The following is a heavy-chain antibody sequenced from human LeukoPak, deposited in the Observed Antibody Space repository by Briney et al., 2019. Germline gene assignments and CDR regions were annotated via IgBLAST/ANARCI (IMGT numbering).Heavy chain of an antibody. CDR3: ARDARHRYCSTTSCYWGWFAP. V-gene: IGHV1-69*01. J-gene: IGHJ5*02. CDR1: GGTFSNNA. CDR2: TIPILGTA. Sequence: ASVKVSCKASGGTFSNNAISWVRQAPGKGLEWMGGTIPILGTANYAQKFQGRVTITADESTRTAYMELSSLRSEDTAVYYCARDARHRYCSTTSCYWGWFAPWGQGTLVTVSS. D-gene: IGHD2-2*01.